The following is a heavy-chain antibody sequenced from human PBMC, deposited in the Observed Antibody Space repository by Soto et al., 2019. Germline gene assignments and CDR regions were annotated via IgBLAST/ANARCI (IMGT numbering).Heavy chain of an antibody. CDR1: GFTFSSYW. J-gene: IGHJ6*03. D-gene: IGHD6-6*01. V-gene: IGHV3-7*01. CDR3: ARQEYISSHYYYNSMDV. Sequence: GGSLRLSCAASGFTFSSYWMSWVRQAPGKGLEWVANIKQDGSEKYYVDSVKGRFTISRDNAKNSLYLQMNSLRAEDTAVYYCARQEYISSHYYYNSMDVRGKGTMVTLSS. CDR2: IKQDGSEK.